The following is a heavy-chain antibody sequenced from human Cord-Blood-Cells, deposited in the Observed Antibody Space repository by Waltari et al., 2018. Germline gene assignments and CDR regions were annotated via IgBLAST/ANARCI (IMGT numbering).Heavy chain of an antibody. J-gene: IGHJ4*02. Sequence: QVQLQESGPGLVKPSETLSLTCTVSGGSISSYYWSWIRQPPGKGLEWIGYIYYSGRTNYTPALKSRVTMSVDTSKNQFSLKLSSVTAADTAVYYCARERWGREQRVLDYWGQGTLVTVSS. CDR3: ARERWGREQRVLDY. CDR1: GGSISSYY. CDR2: IYYSGRT. D-gene: IGHD6-25*01. V-gene: IGHV4-59*01.